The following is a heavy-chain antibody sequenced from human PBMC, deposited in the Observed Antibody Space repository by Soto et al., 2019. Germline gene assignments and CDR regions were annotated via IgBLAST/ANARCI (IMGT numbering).Heavy chain of an antibody. J-gene: IGHJ6*02. CDR1: GGSITSGGYS. V-gene: IGHV4-30-2*06. Sequence: SETLSLTCTGSGGSITSGGYSWTWIRQSPGKGLEWIGYTYQSGSAYYNPSLKSRVTISVDRSKNQFSLNLTSVTAADTAVYYCARDYYGMDVWGQGTTVTVSS. CDR3: ARDYYGMDV. CDR2: TYQSGSA.